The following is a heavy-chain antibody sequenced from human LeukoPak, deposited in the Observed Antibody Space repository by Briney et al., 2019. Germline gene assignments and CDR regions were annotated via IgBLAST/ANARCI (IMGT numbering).Heavy chain of an antibody. D-gene: IGHD2-15*01. V-gene: IGHV1-3*01. CDR2: INAGNDNT. Sequence: ASVKVSCKASGYTLTSYAMHWVRQAPGQRLEWMGWINAGNDNTKYSQKFQGRVTITRDTSASTAYMELNSLRSEDTAVYYCARDLGYCAGGTCYPNWFDPWGQGTLVTV. CDR1: GYTLTSYA. CDR3: ARDLGYCAGGTCYPNWFDP. J-gene: IGHJ5*02.